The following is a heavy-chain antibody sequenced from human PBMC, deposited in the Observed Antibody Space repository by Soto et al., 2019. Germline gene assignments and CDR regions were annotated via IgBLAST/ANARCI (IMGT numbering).Heavy chain of an antibody. Sequence: QVQLVQSGGEVKKPGASVTISCKASGYTFTANGVSWVRQAPGHGLEWIGWISTSNGDTNYAHSLQGRVTMTTDTSTSTAYLEVRSLRSVDTAVYWCARDVGYSYGYGYGYWGQGTLVTVSS. CDR2: ISTSNGDT. J-gene: IGHJ4*02. D-gene: IGHD5-18*01. V-gene: IGHV1-18*04. CDR1: GYTFTANG. CDR3: ARDVGYSYGYGYGY.